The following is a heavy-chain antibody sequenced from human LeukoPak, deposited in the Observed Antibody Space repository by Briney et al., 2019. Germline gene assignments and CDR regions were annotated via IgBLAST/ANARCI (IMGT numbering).Heavy chain of an antibody. CDR2: IYYSGST. Sequence: SETLSLTCTVSGGSISSGGYYWSWIRQHPGKGLEWIGYIYYSGSTYYNPSLKSRVTISVDTSKNQFSLKLSSVTAADTAAYYCARDRVSSSSKGYYYYYGMDVWGQGTTVTVSS. J-gene: IGHJ6*02. CDR1: GGSISSGGYY. D-gene: IGHD6-6*01. V-gene: IGHV4-31*03. CDR3: ARDRVSSSSKGYYYYYGMDV.